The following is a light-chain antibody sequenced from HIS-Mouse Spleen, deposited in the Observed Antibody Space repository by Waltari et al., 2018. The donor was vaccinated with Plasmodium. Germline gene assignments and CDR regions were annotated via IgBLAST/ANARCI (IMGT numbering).Light chain of an antibody. V-gene: IGLV2-14*03. J-gene: IGLJ3*02. CDR3: SSYTSSSTWV. CDR1: SRYVGCYNY. Sequence: QSALTQPASVSGSPGQSITISCTGTSRYVGCYNYFSWYQQHPGKAPKLMIYDVSNRPSGVSNRFSGSKSGNTASLTISGLQAEDEADYYCSSYTSSSTWVFGGGTKLTVL. CDR2: DVS.